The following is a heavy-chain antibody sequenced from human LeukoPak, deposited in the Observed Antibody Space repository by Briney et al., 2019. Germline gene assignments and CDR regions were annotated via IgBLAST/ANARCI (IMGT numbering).Heavy chain of an antibody. CDR1: GGSISSGDYY. V-gene: IGHV4-61*02. CDR2: ISASGRS. Sequence: SETLSLTCTVSGGSISSGDYYWSWIRPPAGKGLEWIGRISASGRSNYNPSLKSRLTISIDTSKNQFSLMLSSVTATDTAVYYCAREFDSWGQGTLVTVSS. CDR3: AREFDS. J-gene: IGHJ4*02.